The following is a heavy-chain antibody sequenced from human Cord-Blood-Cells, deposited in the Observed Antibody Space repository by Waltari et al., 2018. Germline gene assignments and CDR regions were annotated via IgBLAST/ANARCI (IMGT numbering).Heavy chain of an antibody. J-gene: IGHJ3*02. Sequence: EVQLVETGGGLIQPGGSLRLSCAASGFTVSSNYMSWVRQAPGKGLAWVSVIYSGGSTYYADSMKGRFTISRDNSKNTLYLQMNSLRAEDTAVYYGARDMQQLVRGAFDIWGQGTMVTVSS. D-gene: IGHD6-6*01. CDR2: IYSGGST. CDR1: GFTVSSNY. CDR3: ARDMQQLVRGAFDI. V-gene: IGHV3-53*02.